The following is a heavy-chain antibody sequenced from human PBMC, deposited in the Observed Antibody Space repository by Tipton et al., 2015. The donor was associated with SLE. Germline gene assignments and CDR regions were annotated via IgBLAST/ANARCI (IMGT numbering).Heavy chain of an antibody. J-gene: IGHJ2*01. D-gene: IGHD6-19*01. V-gene: IGHV3-43*01. CDR3: ARATHSSGWYIDL. CDR1: GFTFDDYT. Sequence: QLVQSGGVVVQPGGSLRLSCAASGFTFDDYTMHWVRQAPGKGLEWVSLISWDVSSTYYADSVKGRFTISRDNSKNSLYLQMNSLRTEDPVLYYGARATHSSGWYIDLWGRGTLVTVSS. CDR2: ISWDVSST.